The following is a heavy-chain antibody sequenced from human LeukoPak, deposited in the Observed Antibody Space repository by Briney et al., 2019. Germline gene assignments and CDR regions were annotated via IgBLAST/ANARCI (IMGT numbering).Heavy chain of an antibody. D-gene: IGHD3-22*01. V-gene: IGHV3-30*18. CDR2: ISYDGTDK. CDR1: GFNFRSYG. CDR3: AKDPQDFYGSSGYRPERY. Sequence: GGSLRLSCAASGFNFRSYGMQWVRQAPGKGLEWVTLISYDGTDKYYAASVRGRFTISRDNSKNTLYLQMNSLRPEGTGVYYCAKDPQDFYGSSGYRPERYWGQGTLVTVSS. J-gene: IGHJ4*02.